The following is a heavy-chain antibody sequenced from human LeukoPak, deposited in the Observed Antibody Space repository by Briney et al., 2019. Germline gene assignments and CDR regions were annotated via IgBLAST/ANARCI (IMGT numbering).Heavy chain of an antibody. Sequence: SQTLSLTCAISGDSVSSNSAAWNWIRQSPSRGLEWLGRTYYRSKWYNDYAVSVKSRITINPDTSKNQFSLQLNSVTPEDTAVYYCARATDIVVVPGSDAAAGLFDYWGQGTLVTVSS. CDR2: TYYRSKWYN. J-gene: IGHJ4*02. D-gene: IGHD2-2*01. CDR3: ARATDIVVVPGSDAAAGLFDY. CDR1: GDSVSSNSAA. V-gene: IGHV6-1*01.